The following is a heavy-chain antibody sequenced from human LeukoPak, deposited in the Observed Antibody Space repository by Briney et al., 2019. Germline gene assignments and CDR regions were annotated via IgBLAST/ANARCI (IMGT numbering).Heavy chain of an antibody. CDR2: IFESQTT. J-gene: IGHJ4*02. D-gene: IGHD1-1*01. V-gene: IGHV4-59*01. CDR3: ARWNEGLDF. Sequence: SETLSLTCTVSGGSISGYYWSWMRQPPGKGLEWVGYIFESQTTGYNPSLESRVTISQDTSRNQFSLKLSSVTAADTAVYYCARWNEGLDFWGQGTLVTVSS. CDR1: GGSISGYY.